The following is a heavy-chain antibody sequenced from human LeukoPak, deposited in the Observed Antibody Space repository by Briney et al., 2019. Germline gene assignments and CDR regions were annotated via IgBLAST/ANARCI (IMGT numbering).Heavy chain of an antibody. J-gene: IGHJ4*02. CDR3: ARVTGGYNLVDY. D-gene: IGHD5-24*01. CDR1: GFTFSSYW. V-gene: IGHV3-74*01. CDR2: INSDGSST. Sequence: GGSLRLSCAASGFTFSSYWMHWVRQAPGKGLVWVSRINSDGSSTSYADSVKGRFAMSRDNAKNTLYLQMNSLRAEDTAVYYCARVTGGYNLVDYWGQGTLVTVSS.